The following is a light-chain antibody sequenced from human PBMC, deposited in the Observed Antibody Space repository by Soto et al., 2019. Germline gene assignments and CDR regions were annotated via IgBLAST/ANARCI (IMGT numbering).Light chain of an antibody. V-gene: IGLV2-23*01. CDR1: SSDVGSYNL. CDR3: SSYAGSNTYVV. CDR2: EDT. Sequence: QSALTQPAYVSGSPGQSITISCTGTSSDVGSYNLVSWYQQHPGKAPKLMIYEDTKRPSGVSNRFSGSKSGNTASLTISGLQAEDEADYYCSSYAGSNTYVVFGGGTKVTVL. J-gene: IGLJ2*01.